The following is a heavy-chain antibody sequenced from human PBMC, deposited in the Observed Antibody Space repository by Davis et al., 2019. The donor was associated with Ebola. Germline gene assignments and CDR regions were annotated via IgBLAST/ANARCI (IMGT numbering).Heavy chain of an antibody. Sequence: GESLKISCAASGFTFSSYWMHWVRQAPGKGLEWVAVVSSDGKKKYYADSAQGRFTMSRDNSKKTLGLEMKSLRAEDTAVYYCVKALADYYDSSGLFDYWGQGTPVTVSS. CDR2: VSSDGKKK. V-gene: IGHV3-30*18. CDR1: GFTFSSYW. J-gene: IGHJ4*02. CDR3: VKALADYYDSSGLFDY. D-gene: IGHD3-22*01.